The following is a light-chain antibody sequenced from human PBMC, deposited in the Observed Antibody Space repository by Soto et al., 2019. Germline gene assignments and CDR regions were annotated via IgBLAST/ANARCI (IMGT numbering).Light chain of an antibody. CDR1: QSISSW. Sequence: DIQMTQSPSTLSASVGDRVTITCRAGQSISSWLAWYQQKPGKAPKLLIYDASSLESGVPSRFSGSGSGTEFPLPISSLQPDDFANYYCQQYNSYSRTFGHGTKVEIK. V-gene: IGKV1-5*01. CDR3: QQYNSYSRT. J-gene: IGKJ1*01. CDR2: DAS.